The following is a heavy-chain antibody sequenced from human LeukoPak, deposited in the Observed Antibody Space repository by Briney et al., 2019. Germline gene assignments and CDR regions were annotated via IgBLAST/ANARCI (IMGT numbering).Heavy chain of an antibody. Sequence: SQTLSLTCTVSGGSISSGDYYWSWIRQPPGKGLEWIGRIYTSGSTNYNPSLKSRVTMSVDTSKNQFSLKLSSVTAADTAVYYCARYSSSWDPFDYWGQGTLVTVSS. CDR3: ARYSSSWDPFDY. CDR1: GGSISSGDYY. V-gene: IGHV4-61*02. CDR2: IYTSGST. D-gene: IGHD6-13*01. J-gene: IGHJ4*02.